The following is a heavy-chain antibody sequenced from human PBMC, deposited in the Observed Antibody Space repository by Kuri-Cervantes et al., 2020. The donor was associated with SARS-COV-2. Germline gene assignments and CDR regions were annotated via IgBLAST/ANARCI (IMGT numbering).Heavy chain of an antibody. CDR1: GFTFSSYS. CDR3: ARDCSSPYKHYYYYYMDV. D-gene: IGHD6-13*01. J-gene: IGHJ6*03. Sequence: GGSLRLSCAASGFTFSSYSMNWVRQAPGKGLEWVSSISSTSSYIYYADSVKGRFTISRDNAKNSLYLQMNSLRAEDTAVYYCARDCSSPYKHYYYYYMDVWGKGTTVTVSS. CDR2: ISSTSSYI. V-gene: IGHV3-21*01.